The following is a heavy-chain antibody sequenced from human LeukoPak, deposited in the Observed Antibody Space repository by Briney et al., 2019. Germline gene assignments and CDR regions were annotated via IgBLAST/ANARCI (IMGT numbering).Heavy chain of an antibody. V-gene: IGHV5-51*01. CDR2: IYPGDSDT. CDR1: GYSFTSYW. D-gene: IGHD3-16*02. Sequence: GESLKISCKGSGYSFTSYWIGWVRQMPGKGLEWMGIIYPGDSDTRYSPSFQGQVTISADKSISTAYLQWSSLKASDTAMYYCARHSRGRYRYRLYYYMDVWGKGTTVTVSS. J-gene: IGHJ6*03. CDR3: ARHSRGRYRYRLYYYMDV.